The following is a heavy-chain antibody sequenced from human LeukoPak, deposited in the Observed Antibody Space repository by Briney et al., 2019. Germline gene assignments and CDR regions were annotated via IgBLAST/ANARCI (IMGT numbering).Heavy chain of an antibody. CDR2: ISYDGSNK. J-gene: IGHJ4*02. D-gene: IGHD2-2*01. CDR3: ARDRFGDQLPCDY. V-gene: IGHV3-30*04. CDR1: GFTFSSYA. Sequence: GGSLRLSCAASGFTFSSYAMHWVRQAPGKGLEWVAVISYDGSNKYYAGSVKGRFTISRDNAKNSLYLQMNSLRAEDTAVYYCARDRFGDQLPCDYWGQGTLVTVSS.